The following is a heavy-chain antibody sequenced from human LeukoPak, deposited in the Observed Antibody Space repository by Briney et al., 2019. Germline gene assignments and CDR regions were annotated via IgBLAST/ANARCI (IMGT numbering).Heavy chain of an antibody. V-gene: IGHV4-31*01. CDR1: GGSISSGGYY. J-gene: IGHJ5*02. CDR3: ATRYWSSSGSSGFDP. D-gene: IGHD2-2*01. CDR2: ICYSGST. Sequence: SETLSLTCTVSGGSISSGGYYWSWIPPHTGKGLVWIGNICYSGSTYPNPSLKSPVTISVDTSKNQCSLKLSSVTAADTAVYYCATRYWSSSGSSGFDPWGQGTLVTVSS.